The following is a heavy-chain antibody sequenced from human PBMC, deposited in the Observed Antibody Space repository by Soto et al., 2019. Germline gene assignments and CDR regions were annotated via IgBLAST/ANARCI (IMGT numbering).Heavy chain of an antibody. V-gene: IGHV4-4*02. CDR1: GAPITNNPG. CDR2: IYHTGIA. Sequence: QMQLRESGPGLVKPSGTLSLTCTVYGAPITNNPGGGWVRHPPGKGPELIGEIYHTGIANYNPSLESRVAFSVDKSKNQFSLSLTSVTAADTAVYYCVSKLGPYYYGLDVWGQGTTVTVSS. J-gene: IGHJ6*02. CDR3: VSKLGPYYYGLDV. D-gene: IGHD3-16*01.